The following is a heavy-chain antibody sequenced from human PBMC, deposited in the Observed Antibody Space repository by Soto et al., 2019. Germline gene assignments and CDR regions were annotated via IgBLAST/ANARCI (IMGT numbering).Heavy chain of an antibody. CDR1: GGTFSSYA. J-gene: IGHJ6*02. CDR2: IIPIFGTA. CDR3: ARVSGLTGPLYYYYGMDV. D-gene: IGHD3-10*01. Sequence: QVQLVQSGAEVQKPGSSVKVSCKASGGTFSSYAISWVRQAPGQGLEWMGGIIPIFGTANYAQKFQGRVTITADESTSTAYMELSSLRSEDTAVYYCARVSGLTGPLYYYYGMDVWGQGTTVTVSS. V-gene: IGHV1-69*01.